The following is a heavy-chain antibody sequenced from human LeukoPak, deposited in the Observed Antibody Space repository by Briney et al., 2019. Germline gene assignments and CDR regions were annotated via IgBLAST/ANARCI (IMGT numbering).Heavy chain of an antibody. V-gene: IGHV3-48*01. Sequence: GGSLRLSCAASGFTFSSYSMNWVRQAPGKGLEWVSYISSSSSTIYYADSVKGRFTISRDNAKNSLYLQMNSLRAEDTAVYYCARDKGLRFLEWYNPRGSYYYGMGVWGQGTTVTVSS. CDR1: GFTFSSYS. D-gene: IGHD3-3*01. CDR2: ISSSSSTI. CDR3: ARDKGLRFLEWYNPRGSYYYGMGV. J-gene: IGHJ6*02.